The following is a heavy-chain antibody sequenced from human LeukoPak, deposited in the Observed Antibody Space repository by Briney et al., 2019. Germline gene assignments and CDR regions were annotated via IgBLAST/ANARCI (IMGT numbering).Heavy chain of an antibody. CDR1: GFTFDRFT. Sequence: GGSLRLSCAASGFTFDRFTIHWVRQTPGKGLEWVSAISGSGGSTYYADSVKGRFTISRDNSKNTLYLQMNSLRAEDTAVYYCAKGNYDSSGYYGYWGQGTLVTVSS. D-gene: IGHD3-22*01. CDR3: AKGNYDSSGYYGY. CDR2: ISGSGGST. V-gene: IGHV3-23*01. J-gene: IGHJ4*02.